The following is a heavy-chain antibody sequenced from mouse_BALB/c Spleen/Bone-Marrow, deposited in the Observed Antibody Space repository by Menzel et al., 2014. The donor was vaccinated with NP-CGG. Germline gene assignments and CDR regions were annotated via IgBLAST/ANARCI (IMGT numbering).Heavy chain of an antibody. J-gene: IGHJ2*01. CDR1: GFTFTDYY. V-gene: IGHV7-3*02. Sequence: EVKLQESGGGLVQPGGSLRLSCATSGFTFTDYYMNWVRQPPGKALEWLAFIRNKAYGYTTECSASVKGRFTISRDNSQNILYLQMNTLRAEDSATYYCARDMGGLLFDSWGQGTTLSVSS. CDR2: IRNKAYGYTT. CDR3: ARDMGGLLFDS. D-gene: IGHD1-1*01.